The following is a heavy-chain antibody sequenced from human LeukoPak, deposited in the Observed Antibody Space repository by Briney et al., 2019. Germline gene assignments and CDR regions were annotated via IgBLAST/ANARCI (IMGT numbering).Heavy chain of an antibody. Sequence: ASVKVSCKAAGYPFINYHMHWVRQAPGQGLEWLGIINPRDDYKNYAQKLQGRITITRDTSTSTVYMDLSSLTSDDTAVYYCARDGGSYSADYWGQGTLVTVSS. CDR3: ARDGGSYSADY. CDR2: INPRDDYK. V-gene: IGHV1-46*01. CDR1: GYPFINYH. D-gene: IGHD1-26*01. J-gene: IGHJ4*02.